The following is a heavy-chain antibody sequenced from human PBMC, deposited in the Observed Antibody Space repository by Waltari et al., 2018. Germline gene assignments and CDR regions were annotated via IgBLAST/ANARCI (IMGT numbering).Heavy chain of an antibody. J-gene: IGHJ4*02. V-gene: IGHV1-8*01. CDR1: GYTFTMFG. CDR2: MDPDSGET. Sequence: QVQLVQSGTEMKKPGASVKVSCKASGYTFTMFGINWVRQATGQGLEWMGWMDPDSGETGFAQKFQGRLIMTSDTSMKTSYMELTSLTSDDTAVYYCARGPRERQWLVFGYLDSWGQGALVTVSS. CDR3: ARGPRERQWLVFGYLDS. D-gene: IGHD6-19*01.